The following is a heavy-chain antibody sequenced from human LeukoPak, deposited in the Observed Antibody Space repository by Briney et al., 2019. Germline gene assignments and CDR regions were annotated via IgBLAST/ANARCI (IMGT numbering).Heavy chain of an antibody. D-gene: IGHD6-19*01. CDR3: ARGLAVDGTFDY. J-gene: IGHJ4*02. CDR1: GFSFSSYS. Sequence: GGSLRLSCAASGFSFSSYSMNWVRQAPGKGLEWVSSISSSSSYIFYADSVKGRFTISRDNAKNSLYLQMNSLRAEDTAVYYCARGLAVDGTFDYWGQGTLVTVSS. V-gene: IGHV3-21*01. CDR2: ISSSSSYI.